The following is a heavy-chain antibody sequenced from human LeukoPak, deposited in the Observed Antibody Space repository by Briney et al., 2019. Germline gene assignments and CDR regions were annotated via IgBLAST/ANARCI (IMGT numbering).Heavy chain of an antibody. D-gene: IGHD5-24*01. V-gene: IGHV3-23*01. CDR1: GFTFSSYA. J-gene: IGHJ4*02. CDR2: ISGSGDIT. CDR3: AKRYTDTGSFDY. Sequence: GGSLRLSCAASGFTFSSYAMSWVRQAPGKGLEWVSAISGSGDITHYADSVKGRFTISRDNSKNTLYPQMNSLRAEDTAVYYCAKRYTDTGSFDYWGQGTLVTVSS.